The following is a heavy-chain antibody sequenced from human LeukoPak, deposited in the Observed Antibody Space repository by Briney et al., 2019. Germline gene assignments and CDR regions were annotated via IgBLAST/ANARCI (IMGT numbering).Heavy chain of an antibody. CDR1: GGSISSSSYY. CDR3: ARRDRLGEFFY. D-gene: IGHD3-16*01. CDR2: IYYSGST. J-gene: IGHJ4*02. V-gene: IGHV4-39*01. Sequence: PSETLSLTCTVSGGSISSSSYYWGWIRQAPGKGLEWIGSIYYSGSTYYNPSLKSRVTISVDTSKNQFSLKLSSVTAADTAVYYCARRDRLGEFFYWGQGTLVTVSS.